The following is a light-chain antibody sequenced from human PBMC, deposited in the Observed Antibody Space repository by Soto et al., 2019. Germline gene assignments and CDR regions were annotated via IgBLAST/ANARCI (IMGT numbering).Light chain of an antibody. Sequence: DVVMTQSPLSLPVTLGQPASISCRSSLSLVYSDGDTYLNWFHQRPGQSPRRLIYKVSNRDSGVPDRFSCSGSGTDFTLKISRVEAEDVGVYYCMQGTHWPPAFGQGTKVDIK. CDR3: MQGTHWPPA. CDR2: KVS. CDR1: LSLVYSDGDTY. V-gene: IGKV2-30*01. J-gene: IGKJ1*01.